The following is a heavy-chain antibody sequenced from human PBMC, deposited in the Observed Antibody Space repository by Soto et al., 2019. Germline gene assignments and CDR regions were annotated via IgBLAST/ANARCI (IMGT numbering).Heavy chain of an antibody. J-gene: IGHJ4*02. CDR3: ARVRVIRGVIPSHFGL. Sequence: QAHLAQSGAEVKKPGSSVTVSFKASVGTFNSYGISWVRQAPGQGLDWMGVIIPLFGTVNYAQKFQGRVSITADKSTSTAYMDLNSLRSDDTAVYYCARVRVIRGVIPSHFGLWGQGTQVTVSS. CDR1: VGTFNSYG. CDR2: IIPLFGTV. D-gene: IGHD3-10*01. V-gene: IGHV1-69*06.